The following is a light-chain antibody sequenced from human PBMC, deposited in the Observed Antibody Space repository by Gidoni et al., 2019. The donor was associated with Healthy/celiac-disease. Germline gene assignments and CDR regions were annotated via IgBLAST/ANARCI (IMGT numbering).Light chain of an antibody. CDR2: QDN. Sequence: SYELPQPPSVSVSSGQTASITCSGDKLGDKYASWYQLKPGQSPVLVIYQDNKRPSGIPVRFSGSNSGNTATMTISGTQAMDEADYYCQAWDSSTVVFGGGTKLTVL. CDR3: QAWDSSTVV. V-gene: IGLV3-1*01. CDR1: KLGDKY. J-gene: IGLJ2*01.